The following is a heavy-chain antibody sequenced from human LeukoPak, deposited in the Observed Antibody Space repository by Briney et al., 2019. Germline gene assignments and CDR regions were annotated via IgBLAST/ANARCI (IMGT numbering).Heavy chain of an antibody. V-gene: IGHV3-7*01. CDR3: ARDTKAGYFDL. J-gene: IGHJ4*02. Sequence: SGGSLRLSCAASGFTVSSNYMSWVRQAPGKGLEWVANIKEDGTRDYYVESMKGRFTISKDNAKNSLYLQVNSLRAEDTAVYYCARDTKAGYFDLWGQGTLVTVSS. CDR2: IKEDGTRD. CDR1: GFTVSSNY.